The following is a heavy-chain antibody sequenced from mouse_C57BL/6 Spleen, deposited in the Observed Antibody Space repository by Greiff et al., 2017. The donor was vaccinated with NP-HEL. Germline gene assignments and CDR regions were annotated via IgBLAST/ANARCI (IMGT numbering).Heavy chain of an antibody. V-gene: IGHV1-82*01. CDR2: IYPGGGDT. D-gene: IGHD2-3*01. CDR1: GYAFSSSW. Sequence: QVQLQESGPELVKPGASVKISCKASGYAFSSSWMNWVKQRPGKGLEWIGWIYPGGGDTNYNGKFKGKATLTADKSSSTAYMQLSSLTSEDSAFYSGARDDGYYVFFAYWGQGTLVTVSA. CDR3: ARDDGYYVFFAY. J-gene: IGHJ3*01.